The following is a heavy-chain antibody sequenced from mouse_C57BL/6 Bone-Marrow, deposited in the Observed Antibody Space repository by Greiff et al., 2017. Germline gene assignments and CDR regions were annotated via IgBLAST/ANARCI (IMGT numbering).Heavy chain of an antibody. V-gene: IGHV1-81*01. D-gene: IGHD2-3*01. J-gene: IGHJ2*01. CDR2: IYPSSGNT. Sequence: QVQLQQSGAELARPGASVKLSCKASGYTFTSYGISWVKQRTGQGLEWIGEIYPSSGNTYYNEKFKGKAALTADKSSSTAYMELRSLTSEDSAVYVCARLDDGYYYFDYWGQGTTLTVSS. CDR3: ARLDDGYYYFDY. CDR1: GYTFTSYG.